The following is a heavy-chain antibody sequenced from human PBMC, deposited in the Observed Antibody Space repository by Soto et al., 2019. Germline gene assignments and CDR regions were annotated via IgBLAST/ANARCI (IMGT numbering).Heavy chain of an antibody. V-gene: IGHV3-48*02. CDR1: GFTFSSYS. D-gene: IGHD6-6*01. CDR3: ARVPVAARPNYYYYYGMDV. Sequence: PGGSLRLSCAASGFTFSSYSMNWVRQAPGKGLEWVSYISSSSSTIYYADSVKGRFTISRDNAKNSLYLQMNSLRDEDTAVYYCARVPVAARPNYYYYYGMDVWGQGTTVTVSS. J-gene: IGHJ6*02. CDR2: ISSSSSTI.